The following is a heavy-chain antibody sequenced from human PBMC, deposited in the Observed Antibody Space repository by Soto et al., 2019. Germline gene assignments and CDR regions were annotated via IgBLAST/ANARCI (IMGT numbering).Heavy chain of an antibody. Sequence: QVPLVQSGAEVKKPGASVKVSCKASGYTFTSYGISCVRQAPGQGLEWMGWISAYNGNTNYAQKLQGRVTMTTDTSPNTSYMELRSLRSDDTAVYYCASSGDYDFWSGRPWHYWGQGTLVTVSS. CDR1: GYTFTSYG. CDR2: ISAYNGNT. D-gene: IGHD3-3*01. CDR3: ASSGDYDFWSGRPWHY. V-gene: IGHV1-18*01. J-gene: IGHJ4*02.